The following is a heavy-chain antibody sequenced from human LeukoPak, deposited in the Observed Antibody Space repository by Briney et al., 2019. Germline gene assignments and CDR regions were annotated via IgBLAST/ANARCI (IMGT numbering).Heavy chain of an antibody. D-gene: IGHD2-21*02. CDR2: ISSSSSYI. CDR1: GFTFSSYS. Sequence: GGSLRLSCAASGFTFSSYSMNWVRQAPGKGLEWVSSISSSSSYIYYADSVKGRFTISRDNAKNSLYLQMNSLRAEDTAVYYCARDEPSPLRGDFFDYRGQGTLVTVSS. V-gene: IGHV3-21*01. J-gene: IGHJ4*02. CDR3: ARDEPSPLRGDFFDY.